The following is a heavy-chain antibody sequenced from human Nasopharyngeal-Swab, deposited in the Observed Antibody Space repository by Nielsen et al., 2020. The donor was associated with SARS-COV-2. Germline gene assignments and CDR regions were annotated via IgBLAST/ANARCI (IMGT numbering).Heavy chain of an antibody. CDR1: GGSFSGYY. D-gene: IGHD3-3*01. CDR2: INHSGST. J-gene: IGHJ5*02. V-gene: IGHV4-34*01. Sequence: SETLSLTCAVYGGSFSGYYWSWIRQPPGKGLEWIGEINHSGSTNYNPSLKRRVTISVDTSNNQFSLKLSSVTAADTAVYYCARARGRVTIFGVVRDWFDPWGQGTLVTVSS. CDR3: ARARGRVTIFGVVRDWFDP.